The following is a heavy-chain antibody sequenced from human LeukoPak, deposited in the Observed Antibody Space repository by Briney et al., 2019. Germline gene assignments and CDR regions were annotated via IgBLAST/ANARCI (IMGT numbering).Heavy chain of an antibody. CDR3: VRGYDSTGYYGDDF. J-gene: IGHJ4*02. V-gene: IGHV3-7*04. Sequence: WGSLRLSCAASGFTLGTYWMSWVRQAPGKGLEWVANIKEDGSERYHVDSVKGRFTIPRDNAKNSLYLQMNSLRAEDTAVYYCVRGYDSTGYYGDDFWGQGTLVTVSS. D-gene: IGHD3-22*01. CDR2: IKEDGSER. CDR1: GFTLGTYW.